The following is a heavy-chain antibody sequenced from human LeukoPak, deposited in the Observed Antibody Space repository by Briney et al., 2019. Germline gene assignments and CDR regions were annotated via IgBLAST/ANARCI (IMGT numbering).Heavy chain of an antibody. D-gene: IGHD3-10*01. J-gene: IGHJ4*02. CDR1: GYSLTSYY. CDR2: INPSGGGT. Sequence: ASVKVSCKASGYSLTSYYIHWVRQVPGQGLEWVGLINPSGGGTNSAQRFQGRVTVTRDTPTNTVYMELSSLRSEDTAVYYCAREGLELRFDYWGQGTLVTVSS. V-gene: IGHV1-46*01. CDR3: AREGLELRFDY.